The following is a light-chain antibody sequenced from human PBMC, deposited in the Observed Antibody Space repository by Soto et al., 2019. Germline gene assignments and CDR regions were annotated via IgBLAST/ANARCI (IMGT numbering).Light chain of an antibody. J-gene: IGKJ4*01. V-gene: IGKV1-12*01. CDR1: QGIDRW. CDR2: PAS. Sequence: DVHMTQSPSSLSASVGYRFTITCRASQGIDRWLAWYQQKPGEAPKVLIYPASRLRSGVPSRFRGSGYGTDFSLTISSLPPEDLETYYCKQSKSFPPTFGGGTKVDIK. CDR3: KQSKSFPPT.